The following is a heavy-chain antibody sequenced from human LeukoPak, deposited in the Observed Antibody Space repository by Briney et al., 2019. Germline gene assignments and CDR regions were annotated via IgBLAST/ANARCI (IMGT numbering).Heavy chain of an antibody. CDR2: IYYSGST. D-gene: IGHD5-24*01. Sequence: KTSETLSLTCAVYGGSFSGYYWSWIRQPPGKGLEWIGYIYYSGSTNYNPSLKSRVTISVDTSKNQFSLKLSSVTAADTAVYYCARLWRDGYNLRPYWYFDLWGRGTLVTVSS. CDR3: ARLWRDGYNLRPYWYFDL. CDR1: GGSFSGYY. J-gene: IGHJ2*01. V-gene: IGHV4-59*08.